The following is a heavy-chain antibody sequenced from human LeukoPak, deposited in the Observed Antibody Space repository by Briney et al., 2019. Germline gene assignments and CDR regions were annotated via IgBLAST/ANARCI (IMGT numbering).Heavy chain of an antibody. V-gene: IGHV1-2*02. D-gene: IGHD1-26*01. J-gene: IGHJ4*02. Sequence: ASVKVSCKASGYTFTGYYMHWVRQAPGQGLEWMGWINPNSGGTNYAQKFQGRATMTRDTSISTAYMELSRLRSDDTAVYYCARVAGIRHGAPSYWGQGTLVTVSS. CDR1: GYTFTGYY. CDR3: ARVAGIRHGAPSY. CDR2: INPNSGGT.